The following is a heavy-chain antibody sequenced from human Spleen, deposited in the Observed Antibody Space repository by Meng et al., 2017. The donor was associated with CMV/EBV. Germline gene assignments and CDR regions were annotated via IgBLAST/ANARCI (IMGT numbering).Heavy chain of an antibody. D-gene: IGHD6-13*01. Sequence: GGSLRLSCAASGFTFSSYVMTWVRQAPCAGSVKGRFTISRDNSKNTVCLQVNSLRAEDTAVYYCAKDTTAAAGGRYYYYYGMDVWGQGTTVTVSS. V-gene: IGHV3-23*01. CDR3: AKDTTAAAGGRYYYYYGMDV. CDR1: GFTFSSYV. J-gene: IGHJ6*02.